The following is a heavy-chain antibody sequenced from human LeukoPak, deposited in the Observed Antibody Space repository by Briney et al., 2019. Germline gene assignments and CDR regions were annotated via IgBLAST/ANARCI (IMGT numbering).Heavy chain of an antibody. V-gene: IGHV4-4*07. CDR3: ARDLGYCSGGSCEDY. D-gene: IGHD2-15*01. CDR1: GGSVSSYY. Sequence: SETLSLTCTVSGGSVSSYYWSWIRQPAGKGLEWIGRIYISGSGSTNYNPSLKSRVTMSVDTSKNQFSLKLSSVTAADTAVYYCARDLGYCSGGSCEDYWGQGTLVTVSS. J-gene: IGHJ4*02. CDR2: IYISGSGST.